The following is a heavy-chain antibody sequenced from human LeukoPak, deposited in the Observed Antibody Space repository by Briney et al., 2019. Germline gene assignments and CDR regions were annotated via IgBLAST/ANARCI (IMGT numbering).Heavy chain of an antibody. CDR3: ARHEAAPGGGYYGMDV. V-gene: IGHV4-39*01. Sequence: PSETLSLTCSVSGTSISSSSHYWGWIRQPPGKGLEWIGTTYYSGSTHYNSSLKSRITMSVDTSKNQVSLKLSSVTAADTAVYYCARHEAAPGGGYYGMDVWGQGTTVTVS. CDR1: GTSISSSSHY. J-gene: IGHJ6*02. CDR2: TYYSGST. D-gene: IGHD2-15*01.